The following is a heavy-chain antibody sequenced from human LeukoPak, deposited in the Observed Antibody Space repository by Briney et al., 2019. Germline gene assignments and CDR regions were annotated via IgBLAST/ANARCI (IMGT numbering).Heavy chain of an antibody. V-gene: IGHV3-48*04. J-gene: IGHJ4*02. Sequence: GGSLRLSCAASGFTFNTYGMNWVRQAPGKGLEWVSYISGSGSAIYYADSVKGRFTISRDNAKNSLYVQMNSLRVEDTAIYYCARVDCSSATCYEIHFDYWGQGTLVTVSS. CDR1: GFTFNTYG. D-gene: IGHD2-2*01. CDR2: ISGSGSAI. CDR3: ARVDCSSATCYEIHFDY.